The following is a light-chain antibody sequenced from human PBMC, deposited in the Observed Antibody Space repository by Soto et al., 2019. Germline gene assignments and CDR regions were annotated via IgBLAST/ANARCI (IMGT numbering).Light chain of an antibody. CDR3: AAWDDSLSGPNWI. J-gene: IGLJ3*02. Sequence: QSVLTQPPSASGTPGQRVTISCSGSSSNIGTNYIYWYQHLTGVAPKLLIYTSDQRPSGVPDRFSGSKSGTSASLAISGLRSEDEADYYCAAWDDSLSGPNWIFGGGTKLTVL. CDR2: TSD. V-gene: IGLV1-47*01. CDR1: SSNIGTNY.